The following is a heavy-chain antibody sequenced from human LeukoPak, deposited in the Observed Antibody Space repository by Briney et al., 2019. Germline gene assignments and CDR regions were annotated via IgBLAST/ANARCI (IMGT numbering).Heavy chain of an antibody. Sequence: GGSLRLSCAASGFTVSSNYMSWVRQAPGKGLEWVSVIYSGGSTYYADSVKGRFTISRDNSKNTLYLQMNSLRAEDTAVYYCARDFRTYDAFDIWGQGTMVTVSS. CDR3: ARDFRTYDAFDI. CDR2: IYSGGST. V-gene: IGHV3-53*01. CDR1: GFTVSSNY. D-gene: IGHD3-10*01. J-gene: IGHJ3*02.